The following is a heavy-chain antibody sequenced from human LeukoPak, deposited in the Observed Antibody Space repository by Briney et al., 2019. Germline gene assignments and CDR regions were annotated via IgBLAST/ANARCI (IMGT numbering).Heavy chain of an antibody. V-gene: IGHV4-59*06. Sequence: PSETLSLTCTVSGGSISSYYWSWIRQPPGKGLEWIGYIYYSGSTYYNPSLKSRLTISVDTSKNQFSLKLSSVTAADTAVYYCARDGSGYSHFDYWGQGTLVSVSS. J-gene: IGHJ4*02. CDR2: IYYSGST. CDR3: ARDGSGYSHFDY. CDR1: GGSISSYY. D-gene: IGHD3-22*01.